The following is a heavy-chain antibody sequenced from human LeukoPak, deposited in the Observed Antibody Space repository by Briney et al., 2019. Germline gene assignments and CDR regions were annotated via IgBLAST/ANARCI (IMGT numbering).Heavy chain of an antibody. V-gene: IGHV4-59*01. Sequence: SETLSLTCTVSGGSISSYYWSWIRQPPGKGLEWIGYIYYSGSTNYNPSLKSRVTISVDTSKNQFSLKLSSVTAADTAVYDCARVRFGDPGYMDVWGKGTTVTVSS. CDR3: ARVRFGDPGYMDV. CDR2: IYYSGST. D-gene: IGHD3-10*01. CDR1: GGSISSYY. J-gene: IGHJ6*03.